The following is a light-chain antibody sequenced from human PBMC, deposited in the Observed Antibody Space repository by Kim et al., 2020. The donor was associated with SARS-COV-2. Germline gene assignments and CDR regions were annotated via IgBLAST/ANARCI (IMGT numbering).Light chain of an antibody. Sequence: QGQTASITCSGDKLGDKYACWYQQKPGQSPVLVIYQDSKRPSGIPERFSGSNSGNTATLTISGTQAMDEADYYCQAWDSSTARYVFGTGTKVTVL. CDR3: QAWDSSTARYV. CDR1: KLGDKY. J-gene: IGLJ1*01. CDR2: QDS. V-gene: IGLV3-1*01.